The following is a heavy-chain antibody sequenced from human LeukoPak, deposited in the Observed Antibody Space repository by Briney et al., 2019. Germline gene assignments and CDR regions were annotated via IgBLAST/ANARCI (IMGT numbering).Heavy chain of an antibody. CDR2: INHSGST. V-gene: IGHV4-34*01. Sequence: SETLSLTCAVYGGSFSGYYWSWIRQPPGKGLEWIGEINHSGSTNYNPSLKSRVTISVDTSKNQFSLKLSSVTAADTAVYYCARASHCCGGRCSFFSWFGPWGQGTLVTVSS. J-gene: IGHJ5*02. D-gene: IGHD2-15*01. CDR3: ARASHCCGGRCSFFSWFGP. CDR1: GGSFSGYY.